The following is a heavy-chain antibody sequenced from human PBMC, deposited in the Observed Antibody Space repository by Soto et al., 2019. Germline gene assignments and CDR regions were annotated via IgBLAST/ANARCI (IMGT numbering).Heavy chain of an antibody. CDR3: ARGINYYDSGDDAFDI. J-gene: IGHJ3*02. CDR2: MNPNSGNT. CDR1: GYTFTSYD. Sequence: QVQLVQSGAEVKKPGASVKVSCKASGYTFTSYDINWVRQATGQGLEWMGWMNPNSGNTGYAQKFQGRVTMTRNTSISTAYLELSSLRSEDTAVYYCARGINYYDSGDDAFDILGQGTMVTVSS. V-gene: IGHV1-8*01. D-gene: IGHD3-10*01.